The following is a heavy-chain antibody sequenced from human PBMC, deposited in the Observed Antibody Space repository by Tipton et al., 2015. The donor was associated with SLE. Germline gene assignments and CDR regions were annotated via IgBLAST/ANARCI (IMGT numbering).Heavy chain of an antibody. CDR3: AVVYSSGYGLDY. Sequence: SLRLSCAASGFTVSSNFMSRVRQAPGKGLEWVSVIYSGGSTYYADSVRDRFTVSRDNYKDTLYLQMNSLRAEDTAVYYCAVVYSSGYGLDYWGQGTLVTVSS. CDR1: GFTVSSNF. CDR2: IYSGGST. D-gene: IGHD6-19*01. J-gene: IGHJ4*02. V-gene: IGHV3-66*01.